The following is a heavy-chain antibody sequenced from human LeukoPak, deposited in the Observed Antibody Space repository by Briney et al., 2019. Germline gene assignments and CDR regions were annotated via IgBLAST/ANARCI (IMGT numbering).Heavy chain of an antibody. CDR2: IYPDDSDT. J-gene: IGHJ4*02. V-gene: IGHV5-51*01. CDR3: ARRDYDDWSGSDC. CDR1: GYSFASHW. D-gene: IGHD3-3*01. Sequence: GESLKISCKGSGYSFASHWIGWERQMPGKGLEWMGIIYPDDSDTRYNPSFQGQVTISADKSISTAYLQWSSLKASDTAMHYCARRDYDDWSGSDCWGQGTLVTVSS.